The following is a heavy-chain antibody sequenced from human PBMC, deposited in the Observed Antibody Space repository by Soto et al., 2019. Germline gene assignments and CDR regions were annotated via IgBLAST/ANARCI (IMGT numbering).Heavy chain of an antibody. V-gene: IGHV3-74*01. CDR2: INSDGSST. Sequence: EVQLVESGGGLVQPGGYLRLSCAASGCTFSSYWMHWVRQAPGKGLVWVSRINSDGSSTSYADSVKGRFTISRDNAKNTLYLQMNSLRAEDTAVYYCASERHLAPYYYYYGMDVWGQGTTVTVSS. J-gene: IGHJ6*02. CDR3: ASERHLAPYYYYYGMDV. CDR1: GCTFSSYW.